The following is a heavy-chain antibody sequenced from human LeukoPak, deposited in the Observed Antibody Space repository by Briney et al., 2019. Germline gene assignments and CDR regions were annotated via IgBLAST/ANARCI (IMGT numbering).Heavy chain of an antibody. V-gene: IGHV3-7*01. CDR1: GFTFRTYW. Sequence: GGSLRLSCAASGFTFRTYWMNWVRQAPGKGLEWVANINQDGSEKYYVDSVKGRFTISRENAKTSLYLQMHSPRAEDTAVSSCARVEDCSSTFCYWYFHHWGKGTLVTVSS. J-gene: IGHJ1*01. CDR3: ARVEDCSSTFCYWYFHH. D-gene: IGHD2-2*01. CDR2: INQDGSEK.